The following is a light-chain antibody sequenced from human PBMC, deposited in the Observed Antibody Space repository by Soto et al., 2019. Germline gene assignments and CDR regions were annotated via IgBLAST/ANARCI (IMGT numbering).Light chain of an antibody. CDR3: NQRSNWPLT. Sequence: EIVLTQSPATLSLSPGERATLSCRASQSVSSYLAWYQQKPGQAPMLLIYDASNRATGIPARFSGSGSGTDFTLTISSLEPEDFAVYYCNQRSNWPLTFGGGTKVEIK. J-gene: IGKJ4*01. CDR1: QSVSSY. CDR2: DAS. V-gene: IGKV3-11*01.